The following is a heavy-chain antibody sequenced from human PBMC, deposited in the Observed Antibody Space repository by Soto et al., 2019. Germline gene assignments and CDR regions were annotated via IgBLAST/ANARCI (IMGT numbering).Heavy chain of an antibody. V-gene: IGHV3-21*01. CDR2: ISSSSSYI. Sequence: EVQLVESGGGLVKPGGSLRLSCAASGFTFSSYSMNWVRQAPGKGLEWVSSISSSSSYIYYADSVKGRFTISRDNAKNSLYLQMNSLRAEDTAVYYCARILCSSTSCFDLGVYYYYGMDVWGQGTTVTVSS. CDR1: GFTFSSYS. D-gene: IGHD2-2*01. CDR3: ARILCSSTSCFDLGVYYYYGMDV. J-gene: IGHJ6*02.